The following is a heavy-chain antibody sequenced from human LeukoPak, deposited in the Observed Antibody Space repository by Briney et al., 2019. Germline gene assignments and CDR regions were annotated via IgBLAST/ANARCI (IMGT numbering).Heavy chain of an antibody. Sequence: SETLSLTCTVSSGPISSDSYYWSWIRQPAGKGLEWIGRIYSSGTTNYNPSLKRRVAISVDTSKSQFSLKVSSVTAADTAVYFCARHYVFVIGGSSFDYWGQGTLVTVSS. V-gene: IGHV4-61*02. D-gene: IGHD3-16*01. CDR2: IYSSGTT. CDR3: ARHYVFVIGGSSFDY. J-gene: IGHJ4*02. CDR1: SGPISSDSYY.